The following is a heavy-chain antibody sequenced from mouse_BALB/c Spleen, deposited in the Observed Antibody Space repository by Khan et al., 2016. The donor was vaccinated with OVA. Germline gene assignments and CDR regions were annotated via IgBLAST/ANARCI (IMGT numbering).Heavy chain of an antibody. Sequence: QVRLQQSGTELARPGASVKMSCKASGYTFANYAMHWVKQRPGQGLEWIGYINPSTGYTNYNQNFSDKATLTTDRSSNTAYMQLSSLTSDDSAVYCCVRIPIPPYDFDYWGQGTTLTVSS. CDR3: VRIPIPPYDFDY. CDR1: GYTFANYA. J-gene: IGHJ2*01. CDR2: INPSTGYT. V-gene: IGHV1-4*01. D-gene: IGHD2-14*01.